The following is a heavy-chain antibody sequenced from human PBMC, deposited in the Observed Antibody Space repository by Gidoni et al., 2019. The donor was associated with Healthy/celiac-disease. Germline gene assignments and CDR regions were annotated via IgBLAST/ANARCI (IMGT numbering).Heavy chain of an antibody. J-gene: IGHJ5*02. CDR2: IYYSGST. V-gene: IGHV4-39*01. Sequence: QLQLQESGPGLVKPSETLSLTCTVSGGSISSSSYYWGWIRQPPGKGLEWIGSIYYSGSTYYNPSLKSRVTISVDTSKNQFSLKLSSVTAADTAVYYCARHGKGITGWFDPWGQGTLVTVSS. CDR3: ARHGKGITGWFDP. CDR1: GGSISSSSYY. D-gene: IGHD1-20*01.